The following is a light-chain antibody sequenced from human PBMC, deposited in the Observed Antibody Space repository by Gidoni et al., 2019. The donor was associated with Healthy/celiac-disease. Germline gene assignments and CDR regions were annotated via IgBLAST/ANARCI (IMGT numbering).Light chain of an antibody. CDR1: KLGDKY. J-gene: IGLJ2*01. Sequence: SYELTKQPSVTVPPGQTDSITCSGDKLGDKYACWYQQKPGQSPVLVIYQDSKRPSGIPERFSCSNSGNTATLTIRGTQAMDEADYYCQAWDSSTGVFGGGTKLTVL. CDR2: QDS. V-gene: IGLV3-1*01. CDR3: QAWDSSTGV.